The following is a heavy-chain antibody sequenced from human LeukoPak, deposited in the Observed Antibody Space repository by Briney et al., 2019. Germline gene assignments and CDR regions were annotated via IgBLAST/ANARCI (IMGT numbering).Heavy chain of an antibody. CDR3: ARDMTGYSDY. CDR2: INRDGSST. D-gene: IGHD3-9*01. V-gene: IGHV3-74*01. CDR1: GFTFINYW. Sequence: PGGSLLLSCAASGFTFINYWIHWGRRAAGKGVVWVSRINRDGSSTNYAASVKGRFTISRDNAKNTLYLQMNSLRAEDTAVYYCARDMTGYSDYWGQGTLVTVSS. J-gene: IGHJ4*02.